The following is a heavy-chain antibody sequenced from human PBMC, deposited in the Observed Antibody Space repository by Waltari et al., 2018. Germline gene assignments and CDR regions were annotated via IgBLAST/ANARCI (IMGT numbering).Heavy chain of an antibody. Sequence: QVQLVQSGAEVKKPGSSVKVSCKASGGTFSSYAISWLRQAPGHGLEWMGGIIPIFGTANYEQKFQGRVTITTDESTSTAYMELSSLRSEDTAVYYCARGDYDILTGYSPGNWFDPWGQGTLVTVSS. CDR2: IIPIFGTA. D-gene: IGHD3-9*01. CDR3: ARGDYDILTGYSPGNWFDP. J-gene: IGHJ5*02. CDR1: GGTFSSYA. V-gene: IGHV1-69*05.